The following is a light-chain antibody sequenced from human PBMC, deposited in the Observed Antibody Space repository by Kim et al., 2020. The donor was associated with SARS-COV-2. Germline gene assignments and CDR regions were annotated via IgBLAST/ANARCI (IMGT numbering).Light chain of an antibody. CDR3: QVWDSTTVV. Sequence: SYELTQPLSVSVALGQTARITCGGSNIGSKNVHWYQQRPGQAPVVVMYKDINRPAGIPERFSGSNSGNTATLTISGAQAGDEGDYYCQVWDSTTVVFGGGTQLTVL. J-gene: IGLJ2*01. V-gene: IGLV3-9*01. CDR2: KDI. CDR1: NIGSKN.